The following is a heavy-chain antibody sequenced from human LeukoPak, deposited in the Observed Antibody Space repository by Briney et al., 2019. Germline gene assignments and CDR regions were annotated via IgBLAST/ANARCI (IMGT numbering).Heavy chain of an antibody. J-gene: IGHJ4*02. CDR3: ASRYSGITTPEQQGFDY. D-gene: IGHD1-26*01. CDR2: IYPGDSDT. V-gene: IGHV5-51*01. Sequence: GESLKISCKGSGYSFSSYWIGWVRQMPGKGLEWMGIIYPGDSDTRYSPSFQGQVTISADKSISTAYLQWSSLRSEDTAVYYCASRYSGITTPEQQGFDYWGQGTLVTVSS. CDR1: GYSFSSYW.